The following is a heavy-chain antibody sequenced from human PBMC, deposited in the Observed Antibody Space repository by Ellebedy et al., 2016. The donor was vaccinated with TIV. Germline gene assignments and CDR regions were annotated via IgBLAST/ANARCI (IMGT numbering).Heavy chain of an antibody. CDR2: IRGKAYGATT. CDR1: GFTFGAYA. Sequence: GESLKISCTTSGFTFGAYAMTWFRQAPGEGLKWVGFIRGKAYGATTEYAASVRGRFTISRDDSKSIAYLQMNSLKTEDTAVYYCTRLVFYESSGGPYFQEWGQGTLVTVSS. D-gene: IGHD2-8*02. J-gene: IGHJ1*01. CDR3: TRLVFYESSGGPYFQE. V-gene: IGHV3-49*03.